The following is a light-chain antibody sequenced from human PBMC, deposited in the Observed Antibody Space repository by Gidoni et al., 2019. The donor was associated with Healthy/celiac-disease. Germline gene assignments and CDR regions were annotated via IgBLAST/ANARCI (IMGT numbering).Light chain of an antibody. V-gene: IGKV3-20*01. Sequence: EIVLTQSPGTLSLSPGERATPSCRASQSVSSSYLAWYQQKPGQAPRLLIHGASSRATGIPDRFSGSGSGTDFTLTISRLEPEDFAVYYCQQYGSSPPTYTFGQGTKLEIK. J-gene: IGKJ2*01. CDR1: QSVSSSY. CDR3: QQYGSSPPTYT. CDR2: GAS.